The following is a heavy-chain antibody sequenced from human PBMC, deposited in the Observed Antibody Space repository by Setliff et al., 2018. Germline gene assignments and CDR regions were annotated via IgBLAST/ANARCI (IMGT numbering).Heavy chain of an antibody. CDR3: ARDRVVVLAGRRGFYFDY. V-gene: IGHV4-4*07. D-gene: IGHD2-15*01. Sequence: PSETLSLTCTVSGGSISSHYWTWIRQPAGKGLEWIGRLYTSGDTNYNPSLKSRVSMSLDTSKNQFSLKLSSVTAADTAAYYCARDRVVVLAGRRGFYFDYWGQGTLVPSPQ. J-gene: IGHJ4*02. CDR1: GGSISSHY. CDR2: LYTSGDT.